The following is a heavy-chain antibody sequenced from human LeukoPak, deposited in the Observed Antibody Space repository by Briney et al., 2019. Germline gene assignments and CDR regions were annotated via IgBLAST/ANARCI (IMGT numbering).Heavy chain of an antibody. CDR2: ISSSSSYI. CDR3: AREDCSGGTCRDIYTWFDP. J-gene: IGHJ5*02. CDR1: GFTFSSYS. Sequence: PGGSLRLSCAASGFTFSSYSMNWVRQAPGKGLEWVSSISSSSSYIYYADSLKGRFTISRDNPKNSMYLQRNSLRAEDTAVYYCAREDCSGGTCRDIYTWFDPWGPGNLVTVSP. V-gene: IGHV3-21*01. D-gene: IGHD2-15*01.